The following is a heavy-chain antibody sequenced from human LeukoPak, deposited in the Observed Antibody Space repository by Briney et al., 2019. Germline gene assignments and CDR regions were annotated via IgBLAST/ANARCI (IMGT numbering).Heavy chain of an antibody. D-gene: IGHD6-13*01. CDR3: ARDRSSSWSAIHWFDP. CDR2: IYHSGST. CDR1: GYSISSGYY. V-gene: IGHV4-38-2*02. Sequence: PSETLSLTCTVSGYSISSGYYWGWIRQPPGKGLEWIGSIYHSGSTYYNPSLKSRVTISVGTSKNQFSLKLSSVTAADTAVYYCARDRSSSWSAIHWFDPWGQGTLVTASS. J-gene: IGHJ5*02.